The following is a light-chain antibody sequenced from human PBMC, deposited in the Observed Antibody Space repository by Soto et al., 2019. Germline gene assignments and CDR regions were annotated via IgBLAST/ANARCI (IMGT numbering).Light chain of an antibody. CDR2: DDA. CDR1: NIGTKS. CDR3: QVYDRSADQVI. V-gene: IGLV3-21*02. Sequence: SYILTQPPSVSVAPGQTATITCGANNIGTKSVHWYQQKPGQAPELVVYDDADRPSGIPERFSGSNSGNTAALTIRRVEAGDEADYYCQVYDRSADQVIFGGGTKLTVL. J-gene: IGLJ2*01.